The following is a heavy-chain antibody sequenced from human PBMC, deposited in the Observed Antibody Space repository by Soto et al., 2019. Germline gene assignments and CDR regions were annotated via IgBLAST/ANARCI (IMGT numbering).Heavy chain of an antibody. CDR2: IWYDGSNK. V-gene: IGHV3-33*08. CDR1: GFTFSSYA. CDR3: ASGASDYYDTDPSLY. D-gene: IGHD3-22*01. Sequence: TGGSLRLSCAASGFTFSSYAMHWVRQAPGKGLEWVAVIWYDGSNKYYADSVKGRFTISRDNSKNTLYLQMNSLRAEDTAVYYCASGASDYYDTDPSLYWGQGTLVTVSS. J-gene: IGHJ4*02.